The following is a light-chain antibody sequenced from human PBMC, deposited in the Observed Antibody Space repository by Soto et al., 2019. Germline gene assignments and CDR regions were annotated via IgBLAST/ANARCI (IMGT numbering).Light chain of an antibody. CDR3: QQYGSSPET. CDR1: QSVSSGY. V-gene: IGKV3-20*01. J-gene: IGKJ1*01. Sequence: EIVLTQSPGTLCLSPGERATLSCRASQSVSSGYLAWYQQKPGQAPRLLIYGASYRATGIPDRFSGSGSGTDVTLTISRLEPEDFAVYYCQQYGSSPETFGQGTKVEIK. CDR2: GAS.